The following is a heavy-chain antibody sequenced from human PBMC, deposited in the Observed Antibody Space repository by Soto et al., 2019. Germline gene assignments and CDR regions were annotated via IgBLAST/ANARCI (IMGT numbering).Heavy chain of an antibody. V-gene: IGHV1-2*02. D-gene: IGHD6-13*01. CDR2: INPNSGGT. Sequence: ASVKVSCKASGYSLSGYYLHWVRQAPGQGPEWMGWINPNSGGTKYVQKFQGRVTMTRDTSISTVYLELSRLRSDDAAVYYCARGWGIAAPGPNWFDPWGQGTLVTVSS. CDR3: ARGWGIAAPGPNWFDP. J-gene: IGHJ5*02. CDR1: GYSLSGYY.